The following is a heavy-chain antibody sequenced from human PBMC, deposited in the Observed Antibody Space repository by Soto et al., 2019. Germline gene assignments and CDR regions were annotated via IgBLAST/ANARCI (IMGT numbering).Heavy chain of an antibody. CDR3: ARISIALAHFDY. D-gene: IGHD6-6*01. Sequence: ASVKVSCKASGYTFTGYYMHWVRQAPGQGLEWMGWINPNSGGTNYAQKLQGRVTMTTDTSTSTAYMELRSLRSDDTAVYYCARISIALAHFDYWGQGTLVTVSS. CDR2: INPNSGGT. V-gene: IGHV1-2*02. CDR1: GYTFTGYY. J-gene: IGHJ4*02.